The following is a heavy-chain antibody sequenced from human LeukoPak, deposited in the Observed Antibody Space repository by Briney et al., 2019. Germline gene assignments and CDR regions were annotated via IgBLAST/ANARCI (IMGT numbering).Heavy chain of an antibody. Sequence: PGGSLRLSCAASGFTFDDYAMHWVRQTPGKGLEWVSLISGDSGSIYYADSVKGRFTVSRDNSRNSLYLQMNSLTTEDTALYYCARSRSPWLGDYSYGADVWGQGTTVTV. D-gene: IGHD3-10*01. CDR3: ARSRSPWLGDYSYGADV. CDR1: GFTFDDYA. CDR2: ISGDSGSI. J-gene: IGHJ6*02. V-gene: IGHV3-43*02.